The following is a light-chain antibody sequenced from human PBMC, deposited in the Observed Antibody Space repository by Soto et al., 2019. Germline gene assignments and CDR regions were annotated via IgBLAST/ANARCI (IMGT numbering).Light chain of an antibody. CDR1: RSDVGSYNL. CDR3: CSYAGSSTLYV. CDR2: EGS. J-gene: IGLJ1*01. Sequence: SVLTQPASVSGSPGQSITISCTGTRSDVGSYNLVSWYQQHPGKAPKLMIYEGSKRPSGVSNRFSGSKSGNTASLTISGLQAEDEADYYCCSYAGSSTLYVFGTGTKVTVL. V-gene: IGLV2-23*01.